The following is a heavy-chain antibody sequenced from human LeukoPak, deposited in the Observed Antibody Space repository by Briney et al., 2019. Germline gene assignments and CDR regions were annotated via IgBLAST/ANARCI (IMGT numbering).Heavy chain of an antibody. CDR3: ASSISSGWPPHLDY. Sequence: SETLSLTCTVSGGSISSGGYYWSWIRQPPGKGLEWIGYIYHSGSTYYNPSLKSRVTISVDRSKNQFSLKLSAVTAADTAVYYCASSISSGWPPHLDYWGQGTLVTVSS. CDR1: GGSISSGGYY. D-gene: IGHD6-19*01. V-gene: IGHV4-30-2*01. J-gene: IGHJ4*02. CDR2: IYHSGST.